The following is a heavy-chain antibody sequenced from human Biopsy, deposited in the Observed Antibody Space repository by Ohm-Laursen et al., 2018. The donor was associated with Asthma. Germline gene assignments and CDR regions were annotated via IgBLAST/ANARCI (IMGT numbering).Heavy chain of an antibody. CDR1: GGTFSSYA. V-gene: IGHV1-69*13. CDR2: IIPIFGTA. J-gene: IGHJ6*02. CDR3: ARGGYYGDRRHHNGLDV. Sequence: SVKVSCKASGGTFSSYAISWVRQAPGQGLEWMGGIIPIFGTANYAQKFQGRVTITADGSTSSAYMELSSLTSEDSAVYYCARGGYYGDRRHHNGLDVWGQGTTVTVSS. D-gene: IGHD4-17*01.